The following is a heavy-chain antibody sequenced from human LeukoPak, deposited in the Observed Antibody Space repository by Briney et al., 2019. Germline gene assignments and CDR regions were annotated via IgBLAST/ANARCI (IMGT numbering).Heavy chain of an antibody. CDR2: IWYGGSNK. D-gene: IGHD5-24*01. J-gene: IGHJ4*02. Sequence: GGSLRLSCAASGFTFSRDWMSWVRQAPGKGLEWVAVIWYGGSNKYYADSVKGRFTISRDNSKNTLYLQMNSLRAEDTAVYYCARSRDGYTCDYWGQGTLVTVSS. CDR1: GFTFSRDW. CDR3: ARSRDGYTCDY. V-gene: IGHV3-33*07.